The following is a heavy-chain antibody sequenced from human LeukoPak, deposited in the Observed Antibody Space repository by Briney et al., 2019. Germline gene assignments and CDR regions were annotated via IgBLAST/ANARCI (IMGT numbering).Heavy chain of an antibody. D-gene: IGHD1-26*01. CDR1: GYSFPTHW. Sequence: GESLKISCKGSGYSFPTHWIGWVRQMPGKGLEWMGIIYPGDSDIRNSPSFQGQVTISADKSISTAYLQWSSLKASDTAMYYCARFRSGSSSFGGYYYMDVWGKGTTVTVSS. J-gene: IGHJ6*03. CDR3: ARFRSGSSSFGGYYYMDV. CDR2: IYPGDSDI. V-gene: IGHV5-51*01.